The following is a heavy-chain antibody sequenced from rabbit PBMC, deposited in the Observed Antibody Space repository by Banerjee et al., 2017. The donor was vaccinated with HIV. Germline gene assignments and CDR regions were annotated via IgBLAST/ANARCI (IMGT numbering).Heavy chain of an antibody. Sequence: LEGSLTLTCTASGFSFSSSYYMCWVRQAPGKGLELIACIYTSSGSTCYASWVNGRFTISKTSSTTVTLQMTSLTGADTATYFCARDPGGSMDLWGPGTLVTVS. CDR3: ARDPGGSMDL. D-gene: IGHD2-1*01. J-gene: IGHJ4*01. CDR1: GFSFSSSYY. CDR2: IYTSSGST. V-gene: IGHV1S40*01.